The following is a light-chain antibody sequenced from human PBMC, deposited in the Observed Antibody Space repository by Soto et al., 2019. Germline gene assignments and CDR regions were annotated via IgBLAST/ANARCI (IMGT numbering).Light chain of an antibody. V-gene: IGKV3-20*01. Sequence: ELVLTQSPGTLSLSPGNRATLSCRASQSISSGYLAWYQQKLGQAPRLLIFGASRRATGIPDRFSGSGSGTDFTLTISSLEPEDFAVYYCQQYGGSQGTFGPGTKVEIK. CDR3: QQYGGSQGT. J-gene: IGKJ1*01. CDR2: GAS. CDR1: QSISSGY.